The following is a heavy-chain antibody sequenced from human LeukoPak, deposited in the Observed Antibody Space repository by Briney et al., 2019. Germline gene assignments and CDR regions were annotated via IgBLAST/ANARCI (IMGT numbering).Heavy chain of an antibody. J-gene: IGHJ5*02. V-gene: IGHV4-61*01. D-gene: IGHD6-19*01. CDR3: ARDSRAVAGTGGWFDP. CDR1: GGSVSSGSYY. Sequence: PSETLSLTCTVSGGSVSSGSYYWSWIRQPPGKGLEWIGYIYNSGSTNYNPSLKSRVTISVDTSKNQFSLKLSSVTAADTAVYYCARDSRAVAGTGGWFDPWGQGTQVTVSS. CDR2: IYNSGST.